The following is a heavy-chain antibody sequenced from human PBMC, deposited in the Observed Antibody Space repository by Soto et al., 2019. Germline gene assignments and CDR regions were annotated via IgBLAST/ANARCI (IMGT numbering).Heavy chain of an antibody. CDR2: IYYSGST. D-gene: IGHD6-6*01. V-gene: IGHV4-59*01. CDR1: GGSISSYY. CDR3: ARVSVYSSSVYYYYYMDV. J-gene: IGHJ6*03. Sequence: SETLSLTCTVSGGSISSYYWSWIRQPPGKGLEWIGYIYYSGSTNYNPSLKSRVTISVDTSKNQFSLKLSSVTAADTAVYYCARVSVYSSSVYYYYYMDVWGKGTTVTVSS.